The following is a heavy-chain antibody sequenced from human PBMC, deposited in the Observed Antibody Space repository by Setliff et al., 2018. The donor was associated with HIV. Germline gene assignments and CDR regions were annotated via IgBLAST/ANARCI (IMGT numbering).Heavy chain of an antibody. CDR1: GGSFSSSNYY. Sequence: PSETLSLTCTVSGGSFSSSNYYWGWIRQPPGKGREWIGSIFYSGSANYNPSLTSPVTISVDTSKNQFSLKLRSVTAADTAVYYCARRGDSSGYYDAFDVWGQGTKVTVSS. CDR2: IFYSGSA. D-gene: IGHD3-22*01. J-gene: IGHJ3*01. V-gene: IGHV4-39*01. CDR3: ARRGDSSGYYDAFDV.